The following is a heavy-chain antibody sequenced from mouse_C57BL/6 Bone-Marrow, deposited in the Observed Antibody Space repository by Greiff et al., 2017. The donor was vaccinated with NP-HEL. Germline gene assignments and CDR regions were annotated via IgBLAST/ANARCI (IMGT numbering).Heavy chain of an antibody. D-gene: IGHD1-1*01. J-gene: IGHJ1*03. CDR2: IWTGGGT. V-gene: IGHV2-9-1*01. CDR3: ARHYYYGSSYDWYFDV. Sequence: QVQLQQSGPGLVAPSQSLSITCTVSGFSLTSYAISWVRQPPGKGLEWLGVIWTGGGTNYNSALKSRLSISKDNSKSQVFLKMNSLQTDDTARYYCARHYYYGSSYDWYFDVWGTGTTVTVSS. CDR1: GFSLTSYA.